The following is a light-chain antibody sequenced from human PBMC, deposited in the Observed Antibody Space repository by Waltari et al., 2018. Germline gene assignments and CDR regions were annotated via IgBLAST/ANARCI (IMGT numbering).Light chain of an antibody. V-gene: IGLV3-9*01. Sequence: SYELTQPLPVSVALGQTARITWGGNNIGSKNVNGYQQKPGKAPCRVIYRDSNRPPGTPGRFSGSNSGNTATLTISRAQAGDEADYYCQVWDSSTGGVFGGGTKLTVL. CDR2: RDS. J-gene: IGLJ3*02. CDR1: NIGSKN. CDR3: QVWDSSTGGV.